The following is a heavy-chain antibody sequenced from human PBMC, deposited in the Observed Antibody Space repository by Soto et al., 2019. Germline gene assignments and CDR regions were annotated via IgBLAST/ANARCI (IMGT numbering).Heavy chain of an antibody. CDR3: ARHTTGSWVVPAPITPYYYYGLDV. CDR1: GFSLNTSGVG. V-gene: IGHV2-5*01. Sequence: SGPTLVNPTQTLTLTCTFPGFSLNTSGVGVNWIRQPPGKALEWLALIYWNDDKRYSPALESRLTITKDTSKNQVVLTMTNMDPVDTATYYCARHTTGSWVVPAPITPYYYYGLDVWGQGTSVTVSS. CDR2: IYWNDDK. J-gene: IGHJ6*02. D-gene: IGHD2-2*01.